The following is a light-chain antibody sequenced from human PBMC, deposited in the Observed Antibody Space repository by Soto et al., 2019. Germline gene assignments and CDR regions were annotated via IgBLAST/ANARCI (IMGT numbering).Light chain of an antibody. Sequence: DIQMTQSPSFLSASVGDGVAITCRASQDISDYLAWYQQKPGKVPKLLIYAASTLQSGVPSRFSGSGSGTDFTLTISSLQPEDVATYYCQNYNTAPLTFGGGTKVEI. J-gene: IGKJ4*01. CDR1: QDISDY. CDR2: AAS. V-gene: IGKV1-27*01. CDR3: QNYNTAPLT.